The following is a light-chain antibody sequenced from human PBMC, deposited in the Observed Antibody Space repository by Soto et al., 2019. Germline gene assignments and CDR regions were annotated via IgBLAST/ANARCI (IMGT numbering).Light chain of an antibody. CDR1: QSISSY. J-gene: IGKJ2*01. CDR3: QQSYSTPYT. V-gene: IGKV1-39*01. CDR2: AAS. Sequence: DIQMTQSPSSLSASVGDRVTITCRASQSISSYLNWYQQKPGKAPKLLIYAASSLASGVPSRFSGSGSGTDFTLTISSLQPEDVATYYYQQSYSTPYTFGQGTKLEIK.